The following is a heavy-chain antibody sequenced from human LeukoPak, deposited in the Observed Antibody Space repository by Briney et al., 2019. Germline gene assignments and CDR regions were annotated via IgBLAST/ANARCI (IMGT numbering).Heavy chain of an antibody. CDR3: ARDFYDSSGYYYVSFDY. CDR2: INPNSGGT. V-gene: IGHV1-2*02. D-gene: IGHD3-22*01. Sequence: ASVKVSCKASGYTFTGYYMHWVRQAPGQGLEWMGWINPNSGGTNYAQKFQGRVTMTRDTSISTAYMELSRLRSDDTAVYYRARDFYDSSGYYYVSFDYWGQGTLVTVSS. CDR1: GYTFTGYY. J-gene: IGHJ4*02.